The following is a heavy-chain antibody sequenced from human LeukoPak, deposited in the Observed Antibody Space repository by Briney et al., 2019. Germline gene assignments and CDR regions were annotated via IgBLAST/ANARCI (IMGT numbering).Heavy chain of an antibody. Sequence: RTGGSLRLSCAASGVTVSSTYMSWVRQAPGKGLEWVSVIYGGSSTYNADSVKGRFTISRDNSKNTLFLQMNSLRAEDTAVYYCARASKVEALDVWGQGTMVTVSS. V-gene: IGHV3-66*01. J-gene: IGHJ3*01. CDR2: IYGGSST. CDR1: GVTVSSTY. CDR3: ARASKVEALDV. D-gene: IGHD2-15*01.